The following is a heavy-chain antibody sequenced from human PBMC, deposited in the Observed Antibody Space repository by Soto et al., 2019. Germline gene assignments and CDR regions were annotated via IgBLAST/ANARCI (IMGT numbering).Heavy chain of an antibody. J-gene: IGHJ6*02. V-gene: IGHV3-23*01. Sequence: EVQLLESGGGLVQPGGSLRLSCAASGFTFSSYAMSWVRQAPGKGLEWVSAISGSGGSTYYADSVKGRFTISRDNSKNTPYLQMNSLRAEDTAVYYCAKDLYIVFGKLLSLYHGMDVWVQGTTVTVSS. D-gene: IGHD3-10*02. CDR3: AKDLYIVFGKLLSLYHGMDV. CDR1: GFTFSSYA. CDR2: ISGSGGST.